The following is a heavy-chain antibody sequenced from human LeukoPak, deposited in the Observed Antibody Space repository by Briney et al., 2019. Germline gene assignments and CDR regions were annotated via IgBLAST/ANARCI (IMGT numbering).Heavy chain of an antibody. Sequence: GGSLGLSCAAPGFPFSSYTMNWVRKAPGKGLEWVSSISSSSSYIYYADSVKGRFTISRDNAKNSLYLQVNSLRAEDTAVYYCAREEYSGTYYFDYWGQGTLVTVSS. J-gene: IGHJ4*02. CDR1: GFPFSSYT. CDR2: ISSSSSYI. CDR3: AREEYSGTYYFDY. V-gene: IGHV3-21*01. D-gene: IGHD1-26*01.